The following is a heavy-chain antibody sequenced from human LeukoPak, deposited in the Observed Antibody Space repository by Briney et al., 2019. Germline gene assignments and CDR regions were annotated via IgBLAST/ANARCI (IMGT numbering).Heavy chain of an antibody. CDR3: ARSKLGAADAFDV. J-gene: IGHJ3*01. CDR2: INKNGNTV. D-gene: IGHD1-26*01. Sequence: SGGSLRLSCAASGFTFDDYGMSWVRQAPGKGLEWVSYINKNGNTVYYADSVKGRFTISRDNAKNSLYLQMNSLRAEDTALYYCARSKLGAADAFDVWGQGTMVTVSS. CDR1: GFTFDDYG. V-gene: IGHV3-11*01.